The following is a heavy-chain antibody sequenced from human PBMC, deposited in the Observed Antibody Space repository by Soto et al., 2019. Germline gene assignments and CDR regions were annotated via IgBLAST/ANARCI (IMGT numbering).Heavy chain of an antibody. Sequence: QVQLVQSGAEVKKPGSSVKVSCKASGGTFSSYTISWVRQAPGQGLEWMGRIIPILGIANYAQKFQGRVTITADKSTSTAYMELSSLRSEDTAVYYCARPELPPRTLYEPDAFDIWGQGTMVTVSS. V-gene: IGHV1-69*02. J-gene: IGHJ3*02. D-gene: IGHD3-10*01. CDR3: ARPELPPRTLYEPDAFDI. CDR1: GGTFSSYT. CDR2: IIPILGIA.